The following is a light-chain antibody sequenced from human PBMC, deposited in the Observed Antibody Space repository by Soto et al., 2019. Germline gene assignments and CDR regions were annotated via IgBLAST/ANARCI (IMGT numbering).Light chain of an antibody. J-gene: IGKJ1*01. CDR3: MQALQTPPWT. V-gene: IGKV2-28*01. CDR1: QSLLHSNGYNY. CDR2: LGS. Sequence: DLVMTQSPLSLPVTPGEPASISCRSSQSLLHSNGYNYLDWYLQKPGQSPQLLIYLGSNRASGVPDRFSGSGSGTGFTLKISRVEAEDVGIYYCMQALQTPPWTFGQGTKVEIK.